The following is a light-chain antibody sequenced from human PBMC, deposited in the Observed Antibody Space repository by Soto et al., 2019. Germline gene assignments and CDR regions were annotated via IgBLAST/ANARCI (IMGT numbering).Light chain of an antibody. Sequence: QSVLTQPPSVSGAPGQRVTISCTGSSSNIGAGYEVHWYQQVPGRAPKLLIYGNNNRPSGVPDRFSGSKSGTSASLAITGLQAEDEAEYYCQSYDSSLSGYVFGTGTKLTVL. CDR1: SSNIGAGYE. V-gene: IGLV1-40*01. CDR2: GNN. J-gene: IGLJ1*01. CDR3: QSYDSSLSGYV.